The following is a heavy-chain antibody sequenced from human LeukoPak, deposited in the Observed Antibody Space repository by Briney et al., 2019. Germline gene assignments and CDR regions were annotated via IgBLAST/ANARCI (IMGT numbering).Heavy chain of an antibody. J-gene: IGHJ4*02. CDR2: INQDGSVT. CDR1: GFTFSSYY. D-gene: IGHD1-14*01. Sequence: GGSLRLSCAASGFTFSSYYMVWVRQTPGKGPEWVANINQDGSVTHYGDSMWGRFTISRDNANNLLYLQMNSLRGEDTAVYYCTRDRSRAEDDWGQGTLVTVSS. V-gene: IGHV3-7*01. CDR3: TRDRSRAEDD.